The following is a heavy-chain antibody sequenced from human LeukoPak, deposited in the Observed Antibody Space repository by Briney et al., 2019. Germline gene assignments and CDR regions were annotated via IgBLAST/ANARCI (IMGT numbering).Heavy chain of an antibody. CDR3: AKDFSSDILTGYYRPHDAFDI. D-gene: IGHD3-9*01. J-gene: IGHJ3*02. V-gene: IGHV3-30*18. Sequence: GGSLRLSCAASGFTFSTYGMHWVRQAPGKGLEWVAVISYDGSNKYYADSVKGRFTISRDNSKNTLYLQMNSLRAEDTAVYYCAKDFSSDILTGYYRPHDAFDIWGQGTMVTVSS. CDR2: ISYDGSNK. CDR1: GFTFSTYG.